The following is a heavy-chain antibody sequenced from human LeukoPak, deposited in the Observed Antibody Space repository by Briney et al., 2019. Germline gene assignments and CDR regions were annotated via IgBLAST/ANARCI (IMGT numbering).Heavy chain of an antibody. J-gene: IGHJ4*02. D-gene: IGHD1-26*01. V-gene: IGHV4-34*01. CDR1: GGSFSGYY. Sequence: SETLSLTCAVYGGSFSGYYWSWIRQPPGKGLEWIGEINHSGSTNYNPSLKSRVTISVDTSKNQFSLKLSSVTAADTAVYYCARDPHSGNYEIDYWGQGALVTVSS. CDR2: INHSGST. CDR3: ARDPHSGNYEIDY.